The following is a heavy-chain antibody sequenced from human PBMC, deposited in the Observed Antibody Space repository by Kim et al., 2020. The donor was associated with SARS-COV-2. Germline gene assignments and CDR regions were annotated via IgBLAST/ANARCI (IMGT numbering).Heavy chain of an antibody. Sequence: SETLSLTCTVSGGSISSSSYYWGWIRQPPGKGLEWIGSIYYSGSTYYNPSLKSRVTISVDTSKNQFSLKLSSVTAADTAVYYCASLNYSSSWYSYYYYGMDVWGQGTTVTVSS. D-gene: IGHD6-13*01. CDR3: ASLNYSSSWYSYYYYGMDV. V-gene: IGHV4-39*07. CDR2: IYYSGST. J-gene: IGHJ6*02. CDR1: GGSISSSSYY.